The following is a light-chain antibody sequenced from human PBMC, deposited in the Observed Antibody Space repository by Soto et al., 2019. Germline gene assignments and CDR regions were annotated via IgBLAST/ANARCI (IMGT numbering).Light chain of an antibody. CDR3: NQYATSPLN. V-gene: IGKV3-20*01. J-gene: IGKJ4*01. CDR2: DAS. CDR1: QSVGRDY. Sequence: EIVLTQSPGTLSLSPGEGATLSCRASQSVGRDYLAWYQQKPGQAPRLVIYDASTRATDIPDRFRGSGSGTDFTLTISRLEPEDFAVYCCNQYATSPLNFGGGTTVEIK.